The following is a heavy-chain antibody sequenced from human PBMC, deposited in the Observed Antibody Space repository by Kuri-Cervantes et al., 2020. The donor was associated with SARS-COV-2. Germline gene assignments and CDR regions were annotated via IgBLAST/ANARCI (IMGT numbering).Heavy chain of an antibody. J-gene: IGHJ4*02. CDR1: GYSISSGYY. V-gene: IGHV4-38-2*02. D-gene: IGHD6-13*01. Sequence: SQTLSLTCAVSGYSISSGYYWGWIRQPPGKGLEWIGSIYHSGSTYYNPSLKSRVTISVDTSKNQFSLKLSSVTAADTAVYYCARDFIAAAGIDYWGQGTLVTVSS. CDR3: ARDFIAAAGIDY. CDR2: IYHSGST.